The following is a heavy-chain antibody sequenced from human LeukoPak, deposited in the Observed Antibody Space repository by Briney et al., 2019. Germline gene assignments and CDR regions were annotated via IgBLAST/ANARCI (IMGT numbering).Heavy chain of an antibody. D-gene: IGHD1/OR15-1a*01. V-gene: IGHV3-7*01. CDR2: IKQDGSEK. Sequence: GGSLRLSCAASGFTFSSYWMSWVRQAPGKGLEWVANIKQDGSEKYYVDSVKDRLTISRDNSKSTVYLQMNSLRAEDTAVYFCARGSELGDWHTVDDYWGQGTLVTVSS. CDR1: GFTFSSYW. CDR3: ARGSELGDWHTVDDY. J-gene: IGHJ4*01.